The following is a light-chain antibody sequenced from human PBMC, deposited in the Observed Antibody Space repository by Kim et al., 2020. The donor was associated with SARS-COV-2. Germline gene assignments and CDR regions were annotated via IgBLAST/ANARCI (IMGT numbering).Light chain of an antibody. J-gene: IGKJ2*01. Sequence: EIVLTQSPGTLSLSPGERATLSCRASQSVSSSYLAWYQQKPGQAPRLLIYGASSRATGIPDRFSGSGSGTDFTLTISRLEPEDFAVYYCQQYDSSLYTFGQGTK. CDR1: QSVSSSY. CDR2: GAS. CDR3: QQYDSSLYT. V-gene: IGKV3-20*01.